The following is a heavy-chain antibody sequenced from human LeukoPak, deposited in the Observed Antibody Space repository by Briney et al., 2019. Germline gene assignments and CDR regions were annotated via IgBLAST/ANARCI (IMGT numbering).Heavy chain of an antibody. D-gene: IGHD3-9*01. CDR3: ARDCDTYLDPDFDY. CDR1: GGSISSSSYY. V-gene: IGHV4-39*07. Sequence: KPSETLSLTCTVSGGSISSSSYYWGWIRQPPGKGLEWIGSIYYSGSTYYNPSLKSRVTISVDTSKNQFSLKLSSVTAADTAVYYCARDCDTYLDPDFDYWGQGTLVTVSS. CDR2: IYYSGST. J-gene: IGHJ4*02.